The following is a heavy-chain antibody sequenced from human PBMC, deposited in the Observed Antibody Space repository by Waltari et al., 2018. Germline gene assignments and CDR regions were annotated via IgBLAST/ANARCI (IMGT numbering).Heavy chain of an antibody. Sequence: DVQLVETGGGLIQPWGSLRLSCSVSGFTISNNYMPWVRQTPAKGLEWVSVIYSGGNTYYAASVTGRFTISRDSINNTLFLQMNNLRAEDTAIYYCARVIRDGPSGFYGIAAFDLWGQGTMVTVSS. V-gene: IGHV3-53*02. CDR3: ARVIRDGPSGFYGIAAFDL. D-gene: IGHD3-22*01. J-gene: IGHJ3*01. CDR2: IYSGGNT. CDR1: GFTISNNY.